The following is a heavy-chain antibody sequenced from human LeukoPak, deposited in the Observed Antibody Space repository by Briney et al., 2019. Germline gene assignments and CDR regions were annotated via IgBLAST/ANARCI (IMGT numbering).Heavy chain of an antibody. D-gene: IGHD2-2*02. CDR1: GYTFTSYD. CDR2: MNPNSGNT. J-gene: IGHJ4*02. V-gene: IGHV1-8*03. CDR3: ARGIVVVPAAISSYFDY. Sequence: ASVKVSCKASGYTFTSYDINWVRQATGQGLEWMGWMNPNSGNTGYAQKFQGRVTITRNTSISTAYMELSSLRSEDTAVYYCARGIVVVPAAISSYFDYWGQGTLVTVSS.